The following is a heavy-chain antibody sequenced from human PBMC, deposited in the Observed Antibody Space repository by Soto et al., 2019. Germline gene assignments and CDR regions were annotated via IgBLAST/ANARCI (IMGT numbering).Heavy chain of an antibody. CDR1: GGSISSSNW. V-gene: IGHV4-4*02. D-gene: IGHD5-18*01. CDR3: ARTPWDGYTGYYFDY. Sequence: QVQLQESGPGLVKPSGTLSLTCAVSGGSISSSNWWSWVRQPPGKGLKLIGEIYHSGSTNCNPSLQGRVTISVAESKNQFSRKLSSVTAADTAVYSCARTPWDGYTGYYFDYWGQGTLVTVSS. J-gene: IGHJ4*02. CDR2: IYHSGST.